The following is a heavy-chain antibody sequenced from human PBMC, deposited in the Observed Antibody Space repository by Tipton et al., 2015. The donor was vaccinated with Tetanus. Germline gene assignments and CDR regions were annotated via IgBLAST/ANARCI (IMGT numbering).Heavy chain of an antibody. J-gene: IGHJ4*02. V-gene: IGHV4-59*01. CDR1: GGSISSYY. D-gene: IGHD6-13*01. Sequence: LRLSCTVSGGSISSYYWSWIRQPPGKGLEWIGYIYYSGSTNYNPSLKSRVTISVDTSKNQFSLKLSSVTAADTAVCYCARGGIAAAGGGLDYWGQGTLVTVSS. CDR3: ARGGIAAAGGGLDY. CDR2: IYYSGST.